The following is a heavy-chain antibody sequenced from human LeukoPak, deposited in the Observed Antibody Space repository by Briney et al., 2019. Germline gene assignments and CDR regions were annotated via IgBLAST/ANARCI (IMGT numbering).Heavy chain of an antibody. V-gene: IGHV3-73*01. CDR1: GFTFSGSA. D-gene: IGHD4-17*01. J-gene: IGHJ4*02. Sequence: GGPLRLSCAASGFTFSGSAMHWVRQASGKGLEWVGRIRSKANSYATAYAASVKGRFTISRDDSKNTAYLQMNSLKTEDTAVYYCTRRGDYGDYTPQKYYFDYWGQGTLVTVSS. CDR3: TRRGDYGDYTPQKYYFDY. CDR2: IRSKANSYAT.